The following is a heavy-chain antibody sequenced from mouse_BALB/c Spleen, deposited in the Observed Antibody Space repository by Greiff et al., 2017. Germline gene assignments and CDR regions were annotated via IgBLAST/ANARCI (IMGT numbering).Heavy chain of an antibody. Sequence: EVQRVESGGGLVQPGGSRKLSCAASGFTFSSFGMHWVRQAPEKGLEWVAYISSGSSTIYYADTVKGRFTISRDNPKNTLFLQMTSLRSEDTAMYYCARSAWDFAYWGQGTLVTVSA. CDR1: GFTFSSFG. V-gene: IGHV5-17*02. D-gene: IGHD4-1*01. J-gene: IGHJ3*01. CDR3: ARSAWDFAY. CDR2: ISSGSSTI.